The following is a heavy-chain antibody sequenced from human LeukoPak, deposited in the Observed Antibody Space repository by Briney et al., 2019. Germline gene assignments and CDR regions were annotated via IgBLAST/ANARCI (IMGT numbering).Heavy chain of an antibody. V-gene: IGHV3-21*01. CDR1: GFTFTTYG. J-gene: IGHJ6*03. D-gene: IGHD2-2*01. CDR3: ARYCGSSRCPFYYHMDV. Sequence: GGSLRLSCAASGFTFTTYGMNWVRQAPGKGPEWVSSISSGSSYIYYADSLKGRFTISRDDAKNSLYLQMNSLRDEDTAVYYCARYCGSSRCPFYYHMDVLGKGTTVTVSS. CDR2: ISSGSSYI.